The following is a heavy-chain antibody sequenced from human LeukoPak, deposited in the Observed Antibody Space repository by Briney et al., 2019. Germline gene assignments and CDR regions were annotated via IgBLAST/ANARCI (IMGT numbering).Heavy chain of an antibody. D-gene: IGHD6-6*01. V-gene: IGHV1-18*01. J-gene: IGHJ4*02. CDR2: ISAYNGNT. CDR1: GYTFTSYG. Sequence: ASVKVSCKASGYTFTSYGISWVRQAPGQGLEWMGWISAYNGNTNYAQKLQGRVTMTTDTSTSTAYMELRSLRSDDTAVYYCARDRPKATQRIAARHVDYWGQGTLVTVSP. CDR3: ARDRPKATQRIAARHVDY.